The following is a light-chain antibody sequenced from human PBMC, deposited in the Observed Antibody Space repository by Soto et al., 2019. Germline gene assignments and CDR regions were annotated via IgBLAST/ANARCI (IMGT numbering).Light chain of an antibody. CDR2: LNSDGSH. V-gene: IGLV4-69*01. J-gene: IGLJ2*01. Sequence: QLVLTQSPSASASLGASLKLTCTLSSGHSSYAIAWHQQQPEKGPRYLMKLNSDGSHSKGAGIPDRFSGSSSGAERYLTISSLQSEDEADYYCQTWGTGIVFGGGTKLTVL. CDR3: QTWGTGIV. CDR1: SGHSSYA.